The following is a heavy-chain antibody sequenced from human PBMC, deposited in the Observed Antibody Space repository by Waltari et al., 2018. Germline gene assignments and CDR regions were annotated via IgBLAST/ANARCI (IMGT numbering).Heavy chain of an antibody. CDR1: GFTFRSYA. V-gene: IGHV3-23*01. J-gene: IGHJ4*02. CDR2: ICGSGGST. Sequence: EVQLLESGGGLVQPGGSLRLSCAASGFTFRSYAMSWVRQAPGKGRGWVSAICGSGGSTYYADPVKGRFTISRDNSKNTLYLQMNSLRAEDTAVYYCAKERGGSNGHDYWGQGTLVTVSS. D-gene: IGHD1-26*01. CDR3: AKERGGSNGHDY.